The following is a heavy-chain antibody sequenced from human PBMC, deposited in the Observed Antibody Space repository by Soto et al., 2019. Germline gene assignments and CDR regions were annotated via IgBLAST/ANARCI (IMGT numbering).Heavy chain of an antibody. J-gene: IGHJ4*02. CDR3: ARENSYFDD. CDR2: ISAYNANA. Sequence: QIQLLQSGAEVKKPGASVKVTCKASGYTFRNFGISWVRQAPGQGLEWMGWISAYNANANYAQKFQGRLTMTADTSTSTAYMELRSLRSVDTAVYYCARENSYFDDWGQGTLGTVSS. CDR1: GYTFRNFG. V-gene: IGHV1-18*01.